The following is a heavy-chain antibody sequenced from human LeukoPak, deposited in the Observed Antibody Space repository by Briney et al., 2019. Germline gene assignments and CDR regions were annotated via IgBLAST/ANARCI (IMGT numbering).Heavy chain of an antibody. CDR3: ARGLGGASYYIDV. J-gene: IGHJ6*03. CDR1: SGSISSFY. V-gene: IGHV4-4*07. D-gene: IGHD3-16*01. Sequence: PSETLSLTCSASSGSISSFYWTWVRQSAWKGLEWIGRVDTSGSTHYNPSLKGRATMSLDTSKYQFSLRLTSVTVADTAVYYCARGLGGASYYIDVWGKGTTVTVSS. CDR2: VDTSGST.